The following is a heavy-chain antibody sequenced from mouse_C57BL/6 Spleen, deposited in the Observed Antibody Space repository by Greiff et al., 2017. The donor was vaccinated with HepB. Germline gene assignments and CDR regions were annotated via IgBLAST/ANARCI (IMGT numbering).Heavy chain of an antibody. V-gene: IGHV5-17*01. CDR3: ARGSFYYGNYEGFAY. J-gene: IGHJ3*01. CDR1: GFTFSDYG. CDR2: ISSGSSPI. D-gene: IGHD2-1*01. Sequence: EVQLVESGGGLVKPGGSLKLSCAASGFTFSDYGMHWVRQAPEKGLEWVAYISSGSSPIYYADTVKGRFTISRDNAKNTLFLQMTSLRSEDTAMYYCARGSFYYGNYEGFAYWGQGTLVTVSA.